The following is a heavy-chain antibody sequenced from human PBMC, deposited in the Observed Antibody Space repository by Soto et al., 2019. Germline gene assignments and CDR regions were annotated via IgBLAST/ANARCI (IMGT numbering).Heavy chain of an antibody. CDR3: ARDGGYCSGGSCYPPDYYYYYMDV. V-gene: IGHV4-59*01. CDR1: GGSISSYY. D-gene: IGHD2-15*01. CDR2: IYYSGST. J-gene: IGHJ6*03. Sequence: SETLSLTCTVSGGSISSYYWSWIRQPPGKGLEWIGYIYYSGSTNYNPSLKSRVTISVDTSKNQFSLKLSSVTAADTAVYYCARDGGYCSGGSCYPPDYYYYYMDVWGKGTTVTVSS.